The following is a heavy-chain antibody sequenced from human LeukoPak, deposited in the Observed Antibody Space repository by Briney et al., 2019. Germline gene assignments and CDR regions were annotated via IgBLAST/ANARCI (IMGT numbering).Heavy chain of an antibody. V-gene: IGHV3-66*04. Sequence: GGSLRLSCAASGFTVSSNYMSWVRQAPGKGLEWVSVIYSGGSTYYADSVKGRFTISRDNSKNTLYLQMNSLRAEDTAVYYCARQTSDIVATIYWYFDLWGRGTLVTVSS. CDR1: GFTVSSNY. J-gene: IGHJ2*01. D-gene: IGHD5-12*01. CDR2: IYSGGST. CDR3: ARQTSDIVATIYWYFDL.